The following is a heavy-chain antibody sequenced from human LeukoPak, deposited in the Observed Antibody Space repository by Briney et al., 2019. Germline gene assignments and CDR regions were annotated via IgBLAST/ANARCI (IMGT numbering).Heavy chain of an antibody. CDR1: GFAFSTYN. J-gene: IGHJ4*02. D-gene: IGHD6-13*01. V-gene: IGHV3-21*01. Sequence: PGGSLRLSCVGSGFAFSTYNMNWVRQAPGKGLELVSSIVSTSSLMSYADSVKGRFTISRDNAKNSLYLQMNSLRAEDTAVYFCARDSSSSSSYFDYWGQGTLVTVSS. CDR3: ARDSSSSSSYFDY. CDR2: IVSTSSLM.